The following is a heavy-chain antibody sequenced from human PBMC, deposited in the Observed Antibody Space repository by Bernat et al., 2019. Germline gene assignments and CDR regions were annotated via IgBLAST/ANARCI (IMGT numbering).Heavy chain of an antibody. D-gene: IGHD6-13*01. Sequence: QVQLVQSGAEVKKPGASVKVSCKASGYTFTSYYMHWVRQAPGQGLEWMGIINPSGGSTSYAQKFQGRVTMTRDTSTSTVYMELSSLRAEDTAVYYCAKQNRYSSSWALNDYWGQGTLVTVSS. CDR1: GYTFTSYY. V-gene: IGHV1-46*01. CDR2: INPSGGST. CDR3: AKQNRYSSSWALNDY. J-gene: IGHJ4*02.